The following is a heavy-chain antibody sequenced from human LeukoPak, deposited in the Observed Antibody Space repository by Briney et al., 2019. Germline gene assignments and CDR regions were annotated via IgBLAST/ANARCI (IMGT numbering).Heavy chain of an antibody. CDR1: GFTFSSYW. Sequence: GGSLRLSCAASGFTFSSYWMTGVRQAPGKGLVWVSRINSDGSSTSYADSVKGRFIISRDNAKNTLYLQMNSLRAEDTAVYYCARAPGLYGMDVWGQGTTVTVSS. CDR2: INSDGSST. V-gene: IGHV3-74*01. J-gene: IGHJ6*02. CDR3: ARAPGLYGMDV. D-gene: IGHD1-14*01.